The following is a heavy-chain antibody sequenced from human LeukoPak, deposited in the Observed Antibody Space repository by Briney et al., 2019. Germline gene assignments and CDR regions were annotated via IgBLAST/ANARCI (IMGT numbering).Heavy chain of an antibody. CDR1: GGSISRYY. D-gene: IGHD3-22*01. CDR3: ARLDDRENFDY. J-gene: IGHJ4*02. V-gene: IGHV4-4*09. Sequence: SETLSLTCTVSGGSISRYYWSWIRQPPGKGLEWIGSIYTSVTTKYNPSLKSRVTISVDTSKSQCSLKVSSVTASDTAVYYCARLDDRENFDYWGQGTLVTVSS. CDR2: IYTSVTT.